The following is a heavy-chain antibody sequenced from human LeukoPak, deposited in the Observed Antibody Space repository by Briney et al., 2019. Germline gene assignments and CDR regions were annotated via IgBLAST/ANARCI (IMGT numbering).Heavy chain of an antibody. V-gene: IGHV3-15*01. J-gene: IGHJ4*02. CDR2: IKSKTDGGTT. D-gene: IGHD2-2*01. Sequence: GGSLRLSCAASGFTFSNAWMSWVRQAPGKGLEWVGRIKSKTDGGTTDYAAPVKGRFTISRDDSKNTLYLQMNSLKTEDAAVYYCTTHAGYCSSTSCYEGYWGQGTLVTVSS. CDR3: TTHAGYCSSTSCYEGY. CDR1: GFTFSNAW.